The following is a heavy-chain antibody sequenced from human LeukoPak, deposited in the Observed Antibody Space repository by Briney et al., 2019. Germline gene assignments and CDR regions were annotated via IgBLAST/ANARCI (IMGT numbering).Heavy chain of an antibody. CDR2: IGKGGSEE. V-gene: IGHV3-7*01. D-gene: IGHD5-18*01. Sequence: GGSLRLSCAASGFTFSGYWMAWVRQAPGKGLEWVANIGKGGSEENYVDSVNGRFTISRDNAKNSLYLQMNSLRADDTAVYYCARAQWYTAMAKGLDYWGQGTLVTVSS. CDR3: ARAQWYTAMAKGLDY. CDR1: GFTFSGYW. J-gene: IGHJ4*02.